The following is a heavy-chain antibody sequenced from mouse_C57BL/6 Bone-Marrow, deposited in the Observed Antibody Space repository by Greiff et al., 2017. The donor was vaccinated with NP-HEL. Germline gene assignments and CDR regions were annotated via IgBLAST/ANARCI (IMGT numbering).Heavy chain of an antibody. J-gene: IGHJ1*03. Sequence: QVQLQQPGAELVMPGASVKLSCKASGYTFTSYWMHWVKQRPGQGLEWIGEIDPSDSYTTYNQKFKGKSTLTVDKSSSTAYMQLSSLTSEDSAVYDCARWNYYGSSYPWYCEVWGTGTAVTVSS. CDR3: ARWNYYGSSYPWYCEV. V-gene: IGHV1-69*01. CDR1: GYTFTSYW. D-gene: IGHD1-1*01. CDR2: IDPSDSYT.